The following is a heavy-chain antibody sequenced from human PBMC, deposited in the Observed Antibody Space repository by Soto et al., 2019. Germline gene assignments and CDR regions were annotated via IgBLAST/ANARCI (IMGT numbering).Heavy chain of an antibody. CDR2: IYTSGST. CDR1: GGSISSYY. CDR3: ARDAKAMVIGNAFDI. Sequence: QVQLQESGPGLVKPSETLSLTCTVSGGSISSYYCSWIRRPAGKGLEWIGRIYTSGSTNYNPSLKSRVTMSVDTSKNQFSLKLSSVTAADTAVYYCARDAKAMVIGNAFDIWGQGTMVTVSS. D-gene: IGHD5-18*01. J-gene: IGHJ3*02. V-gene: IGHV4-4*07.